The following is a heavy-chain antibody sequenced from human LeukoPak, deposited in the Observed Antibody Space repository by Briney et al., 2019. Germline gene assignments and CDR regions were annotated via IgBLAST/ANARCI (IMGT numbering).Heavy chain of an antibody. D-gene: IGHD5-24*01. Sequence: SETLSLTCTVSGGSISSYYWSWIRQPPGKGLEWIGYIYTSGSTNYNPSLKSRVTISVDTSKNQFSLKLSSVTAADTAVYYCARLRRDGYNLNFFDYWGQGTLVTVSS. CDR2: IYTSGST. J-gene: IGHJ4*02. CDR3: ARLRRDGYNLNFFDY. CDR1: GGSISSYY. V-gene: IGHV4-4*09.